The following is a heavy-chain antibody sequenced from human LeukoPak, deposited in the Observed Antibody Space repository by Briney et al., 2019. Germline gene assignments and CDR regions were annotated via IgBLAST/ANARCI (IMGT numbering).Heavy chain of an antibody. CDR1: GGSFSGYY. CDR3: ARGRMGATLDY. J-gene: IGHJ4*02. D-gene: IGHD1-26*01. Sequence: SETLSLTCAVYGGSFSGYYWSWTRQSPGKGLEWIGEINHSGSTSYSPSLKSRVTISVDTSKNQFSLKLSSVTAADTAVYYCARGRMGATLDYWGQGTLVTVSS. CDR2: INHSGST. V-gene: IGHV4-34*01.